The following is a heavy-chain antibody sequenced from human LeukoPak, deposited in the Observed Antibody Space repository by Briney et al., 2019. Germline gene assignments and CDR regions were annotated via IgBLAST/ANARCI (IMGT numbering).Heavy chain of an antibody. J-gene: IGHJ4*02. CDR1: LGSISSYY. D-gene: IGHD1-1*01. V-gene: IGHV4-59*01. Sequence: SETLSLTCTVSLGSISSYYWRWIRQPPGKGLEWIGYIYYSGSTNYNPSLKSRVTISVDTSKNQFSLKLSSVTAADTAVYYCARGDGTFDYWGQGTLVTLSS. CDR2: IYYSGST. CDR3: ARGDGTFDY.